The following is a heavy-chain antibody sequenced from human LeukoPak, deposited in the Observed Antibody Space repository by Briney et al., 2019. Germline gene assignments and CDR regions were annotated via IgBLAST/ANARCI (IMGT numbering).Heavy chain of an antibody. V-gene: IGHV1-8*01. CDR3: ARGPNLVGSSWYWDWFDP. J-gene: IGHJ5*02. D-gene: IGHD6-13*01. CDR2: MNPNSGNT. CDR1: GYTFTSYD. Sequence: ASVKVSCKASGYTFTSYDINWVRQATGQGLEWMGWMNPNSGNTGYAQKFQGRGTMTRNTSISTAYMELSSLRSEDTAVYYCARGPNLVGSSWYWDWFDPWGQGTLVTVSS.